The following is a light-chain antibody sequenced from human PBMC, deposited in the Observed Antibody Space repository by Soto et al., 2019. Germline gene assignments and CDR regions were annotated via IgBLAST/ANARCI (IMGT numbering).Light chain of an antibody. CDR1: NIGRKS. J-gene: IGLJ7*01. V-gene: IGLV3-21*02. CDR3: QVWDTSSEHPV. Sequence: SYELTQPPSVLVTPGQTARVTCGGNNIGRKSVHWYQQKPGQAPAMVMYAGSNRPSGIPERVSGSISGDTATLTISRVEPGDEADYYCQVWDTSSEHPVFGGGTQLTVL. CDR2: AGS.